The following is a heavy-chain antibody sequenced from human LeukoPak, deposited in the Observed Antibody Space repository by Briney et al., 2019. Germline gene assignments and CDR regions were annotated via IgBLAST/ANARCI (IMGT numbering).Heavy chain of an antibody. V-gene: IGHV3-7*03. CDR2: IKQDESET. J-gene: IGHJ4*02. CDR3: SRDPRLLDY. CDR1: GFSFSSYW. Sequence: GGSLRLSCEGSGFSFSSYWMTWVRQSPGKRPEWVANIKQDESETYTVDSVKGRFTISRDNAKNSLYLQMNSLTVEDTGVYYCSRDPRLLDYWGQGSLVTVSS. D-gene: IGHD6-25*01.